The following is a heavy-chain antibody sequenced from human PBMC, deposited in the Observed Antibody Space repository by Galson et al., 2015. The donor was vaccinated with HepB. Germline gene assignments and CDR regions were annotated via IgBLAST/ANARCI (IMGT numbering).Heavy chain of an antibody. Sequence: SLRLSCAASGFTVSSNYMSWVRQAPGKGLEWVSVIYSGGSTYYADSVKGRFTISRDNSKNTLYLQMNSRRAEDTAVYYCARGGSGYDWEAFDYWGQGTLVTVSS. V-gene: IGHV3-66*01. D-gene: IGHD5-12*01. J-gene: IGHJ4*02. CDR3: ARGGSGYDWEAFDY. CDR1: GFTVSSNY. CDR2: IYSGGST.